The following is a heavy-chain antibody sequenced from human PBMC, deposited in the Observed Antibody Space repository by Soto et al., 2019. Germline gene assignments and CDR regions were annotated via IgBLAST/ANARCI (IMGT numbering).Heavy chain of an antibody. Sequence: QVQLQESGPGLVKPSETLSLTCTVSGGSVSSGSYYWSWIRQLPGKGLEWIGYIYYSGSTNYNPPLKSRVTISVDTSKNQFSLKLSSVTAADTAVYYCARDLMEDTAMDPSPRVYYYYYGMDVWGQGTTVTVSS. CDR2: IYYSGST. CDR1: GGSVSSGSYY. J-gene: IGHJ6*02. V-gene: IGHV4-61*01. CDR3: ARDLMEDTAMDPSPRVYYYYYGMDV. D-gene: IGHD5-18*01.